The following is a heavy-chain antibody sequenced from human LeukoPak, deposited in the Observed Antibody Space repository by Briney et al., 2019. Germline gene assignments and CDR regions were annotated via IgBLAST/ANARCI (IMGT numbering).Heavy chain of an antibody. CDR1: GFTFGSSW. J-gene: IGHJ4*02. CDR3: AREAEEAFDY. CDR2: IKEDGSEK. Sequence: PGGSLRLSCAASGFTFGSSWMTWVRQAPGKGLEWVANIKEDGSEKYYVDSVKGRFTISRDNAKNSLYLQMNRLRAEDTAVYFCAREAEEAFDYWGQGTLVTVSS. V-gene: IGHV3-7*01.